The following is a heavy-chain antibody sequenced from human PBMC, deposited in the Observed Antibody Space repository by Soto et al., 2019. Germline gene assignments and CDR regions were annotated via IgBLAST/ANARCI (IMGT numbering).Heavy chain of an antibody. Sequence: PVDSLKISCKGSGYSFTSYWIGWVRQMPGKGLEWMGIIYPGDSDTRYSPSFQGQVTISADKSISTAYLQWSSLKASDTAMYYCASSYYDSSGYYWPFDYWGQGTMVTVSS. CDR3: ASSYYDSSGYYWPFDY. J-gene: IGHJ4*02. CDR1: GYSFTSYW. CDR2: IYPGDSDT. V-gene: IGHV5-51*01. D-gene: IGHD3-22*01.